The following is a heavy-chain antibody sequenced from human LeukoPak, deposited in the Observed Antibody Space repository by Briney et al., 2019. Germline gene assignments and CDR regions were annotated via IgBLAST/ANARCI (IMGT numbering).Heavy chain of an antibody. Sequence: PSETLSLTCTVSGGSISSSSYYWDWIRQPPGKGLGWIGTIYYSGSTYYNPSLKSRVTISVDTSKNQFSLKLSSVTAADTAVYYCARYYYDSSGYYYFDYWGQGTLVTVSS. V-gene: IGHV4-39*07. D-gene: IGHD3-22*01. CDR2: IYYSGST. J-gene: IGHJ4*02. CDR3: ARYYYDSSGYYYFDY. CDR1: GGSISSSSYY.